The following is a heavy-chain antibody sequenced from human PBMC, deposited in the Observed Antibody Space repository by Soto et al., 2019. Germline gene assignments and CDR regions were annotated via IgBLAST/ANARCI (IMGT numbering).Heavy chain of an antibody. CDR3: ARAPRAILRYFDWSPWYYYGMDV. CDR2: TYYTSKWYN. Sequence: SQTLSLTCAISGDNVSSNSAAWNWIRQSTTRGLEWLGRTYYTSKWYNDYAVSVKSRITINPDRSKNQFSLQLNSVTPEDTAVYYCARAPRAILRYFDWSPWYYYGMDVWGQGTTVTVSS. V-gene: IGHV6-1*01. D-gene: IGHD3-9*01. J-gene: IGHJ6*02. CDR1: GDNVSSNSAA.